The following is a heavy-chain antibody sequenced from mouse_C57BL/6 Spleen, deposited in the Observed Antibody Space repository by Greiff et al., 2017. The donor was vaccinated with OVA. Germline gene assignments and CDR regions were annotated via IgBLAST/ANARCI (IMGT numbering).Heavy chain of an antibody. CDR2: INPNNGGT. CDR3: ARSGEPYYYGSSPYAMDY. CDR1: GYTFTDYY. J-gene: IGHJ4*01. Sequence: EVQLQQSGPELVKPGASVKISCKASGYTFTDYYMNWVKQSHGKSLEWIGDINPNNGGTSYNQKFKGKATLTVDKSSSTAYMELRSLTSEDSAVYYCARSGEPYYYGSSPYAMDYWGQGTSVTVSS. V-gene: IGHV1-26*01. D-gene: IGHD1-1*01.